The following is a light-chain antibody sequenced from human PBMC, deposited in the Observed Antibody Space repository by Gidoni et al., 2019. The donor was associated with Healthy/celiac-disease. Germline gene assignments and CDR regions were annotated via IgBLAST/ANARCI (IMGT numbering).Light chain of an antibody. CDR3: QQNYSSPLT. J-gene: IGKJ4*01. CDR1: QSVSNY. CDR2: AAS. Sequence: DIQMTQSPSSLSASIGDRVTITCRASQSVSNYLNWYQQKPGSAPKLLIYAASSLQSGVPSRFSGSGSGTDFTLTISSLQPEDFAIYYCQQNYSSPLTFGGGTKVDI. V-gene: IGKV1-39*01.